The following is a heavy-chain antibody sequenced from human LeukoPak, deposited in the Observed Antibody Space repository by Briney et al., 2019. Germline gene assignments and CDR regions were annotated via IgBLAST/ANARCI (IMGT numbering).Heavy chain of an antibody. V-gene: IGHV3-7*01. J-gene: IGHJ4*02. CDR1: GFTFSSYW. Sequence: GGSLRLSCAASGFTFSSYWMSWVRQAPGKGLEWVANIKQDGSEKYYVDSVKGRFTISRDNAKNSLYLQMNSLRAEDTAVYYCARDQRWVVGDYFDYWGQGTLVTVSS. CDR2: IKQDGSEK. CDR3: ARDQRWVVGDYFDY. D-gene: IGHD3-10*01.